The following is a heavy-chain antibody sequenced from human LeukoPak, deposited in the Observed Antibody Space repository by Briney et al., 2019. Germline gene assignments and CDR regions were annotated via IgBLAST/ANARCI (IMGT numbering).Heavy chain of an antibody. Sequence: KASETLSLTCTVSGGSISSGDYYWSWIRQPPGKGLEWIGYIYYSGSTYYNPSLKSRVTISVDTSKNQFSLKLSSVTAADTAVYYCARGYYDSSGYYLGAFDIWGQGTMVTVSS. D-gene: IGHD3-22*01. CDR3: ARGYYDSSGYYLGAFDI. CDR1: GGSISSGDYY. V-gene: IGHV4-30-4*01. J-gene: IGHJ3*02. CDR2: IYYSGST.